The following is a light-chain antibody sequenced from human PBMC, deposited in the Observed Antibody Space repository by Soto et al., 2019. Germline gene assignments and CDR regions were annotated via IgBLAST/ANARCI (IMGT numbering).Light chain of an antibody. CDR2: DVT. Sequence: QSVLTQPRSVSGSPGQSVTISCSGSSSDVGGYNYVSWYQQQPGKAPKLLIYDVTFRTSGVSDRFSGSKSGNTASLTISDLQAEDDGDYYCCSYAGTYTFFVFGTGTKLTVL. CDR1: SSDVGGYNY. J-gene: IGLJ1*01. CDR3: CSYAGTYTFFV. V-gene: IGLV2-11*01.